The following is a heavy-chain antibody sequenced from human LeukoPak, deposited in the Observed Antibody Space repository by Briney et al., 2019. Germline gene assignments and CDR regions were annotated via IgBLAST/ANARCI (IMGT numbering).Heavy chain of an antibody. J-gene: IGHJ5*02. CDR2: INAGNGNT. D-gene: IGHD1-26*01. Sequence: GASVKVSCKASGYTFTSYAMHWVRQAPGQRLGWMGWINAGNGNTKYSQKFQGRVTITRDTSASTAYVELSSLRSEDTAVYYCARVAWGGSPDSQRFDPWGQGTLVTVSS. CDR1: GYTFTSYA. V-gene: IGHV1-3*01. CDR3: ARVAWGGSPDSQRFDP.